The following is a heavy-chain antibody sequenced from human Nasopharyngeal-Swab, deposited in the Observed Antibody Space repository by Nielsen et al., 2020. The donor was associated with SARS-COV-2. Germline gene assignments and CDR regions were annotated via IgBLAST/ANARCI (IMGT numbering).Heavy chain of an antibody. Sequence: ASVKVSCKASGGTFSSYAIHWVRQAPGHRLEWMGWINGGNGDTRYSQMFQGRVTITRDTSASTAYMELSSLRSEDTAVYYCARDQRRPAGKGYSYYGMDVWGQGTTVTVSS. D-gene: IGHD6-13*01. CDR3: ARDQRRPAGKGYSYYGMDV. V-gene: IGHV1-3*01. CDR1: GGTFSSYA. J-gene: IGHJ6*02. CDR2: INGGNGDT.